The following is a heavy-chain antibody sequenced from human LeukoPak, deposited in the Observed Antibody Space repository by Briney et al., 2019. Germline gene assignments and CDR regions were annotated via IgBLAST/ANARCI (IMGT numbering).Heavy chain of an antibody. J-gene: IGHJ4*02. D-gene: IGHD3-9*01. CDR1: GFTFTTYW. CDR3: ANGPHYNILTGFYKVRSHLDY. CDR2: IKQDGTEK. V-gene: IGHV3-7*01. Sequence: PGESLRLSCAASGFTFTTYWMSWVRQPPGKGLEWVANIKQDGTEKYYVDSVKGRFTISRDNSKNTLYLQMNSLRAEDTAMYYCANGPHYNILTGFYKVRSHLDYWGQGTLVTVSS.